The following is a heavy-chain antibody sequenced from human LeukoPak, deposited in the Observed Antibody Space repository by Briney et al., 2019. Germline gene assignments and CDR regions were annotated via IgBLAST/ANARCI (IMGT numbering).Heavy chain of an antibody. CDR3: ARHGRLVRGFSDAFDI. CDR2: IYYSGNT. Sequence: PSETLSLTCTVSGGSIRDYYWSWIRQPLGKGLEWVGYIYYSGNTNYNPSLKSRVAIPLDTSKNQFSLRLTSVTAADTAVYCCARHGRLVRGFSDAFDIWGQGTMVTVSS. D-gene: IGHD3-10*01. V-gene: IGHV4-59*08. CDR1: GGSIRDYY. J-gene: IGHJ3*02.